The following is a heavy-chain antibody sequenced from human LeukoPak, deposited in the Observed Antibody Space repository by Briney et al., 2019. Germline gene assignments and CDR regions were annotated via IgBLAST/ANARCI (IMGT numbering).Heavy chain of an antibody. D-gene: IGHD1-26*01. V-gene: IGHV1-8*02. Sequence: ASVKVSCKASGGTFSSYAISWVRQAPGQGLEWMGWMNPNSGNTGYAQKFQGRVTMTRNTSISTAYMELSSLRSEDTAVYYCARVVGATTVDYWGQGTLVTVSS. CDR2: MNPNSGNT. J-gene: IGHJ4*02. CDR3: ARVVGATTVDY. CDR1: GGTFSSYA.